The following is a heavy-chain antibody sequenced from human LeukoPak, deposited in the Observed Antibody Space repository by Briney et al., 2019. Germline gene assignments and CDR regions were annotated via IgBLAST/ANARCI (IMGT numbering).Heavy chain of an antibody. CDR1: NYTFTSYP. Sequence: ASVKVSCKASNYTFTSYPISWVRQAPGQGLEWMGWISAYSGNTNYTQKVQGRVTMTTDTSTSTAYMELRSLRSDDTAVYYCARFEDGSSWPWPGLDYWGQGTLVTVSS. CDR3: ARFEDGSSWPWPGLDY. V-gene: IGHV1-18*01. J-gene: IGHJ4*02. D-gene: IGHD6-13*01. CDR2: ISAYSGNT.